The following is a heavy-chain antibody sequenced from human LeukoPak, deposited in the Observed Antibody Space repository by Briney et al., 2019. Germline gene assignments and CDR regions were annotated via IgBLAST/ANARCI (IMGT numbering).Heavy chain of an antibody. V-gene: IGHV3-53*01. CDR1: GFTVSSNY. CDR2: IYSGGST. CDR3: ARDPLQTGYNWFDP. D-gene: IGHD5-24*01. Sequence: GGSLRLSCAASGFTVSSNYMSWVRQAPGKGLEWVSVIYSGGSTYYADSVKGRFTISRDNSKNTLYLQMNSLRAEDTAVYYCARDPLQTGYNWFDPWGQGTLVTVSS. J-gene: IGHJ5*02.